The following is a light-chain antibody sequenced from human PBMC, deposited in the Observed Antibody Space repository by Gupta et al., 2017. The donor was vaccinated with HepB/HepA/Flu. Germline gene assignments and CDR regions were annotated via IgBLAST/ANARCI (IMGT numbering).Light chain of an antibody. CDR3: CSYAGSSTFYV. CDR2: DVN. Sequence: QSALTQPRSVSGSPGQSVAISCPGTSSDVGAYDYVSWYQQHPGKAPKLIVFDVNKRPSGVPDRFSGSKSGNTASLTISGLQAEDEADYYCCSYAGSSTFYVFGTGTKVTVL. J-gene: IGLJ1*01. V-gene: IGLV2-11*01. CDR1: SSDVGAYDY.